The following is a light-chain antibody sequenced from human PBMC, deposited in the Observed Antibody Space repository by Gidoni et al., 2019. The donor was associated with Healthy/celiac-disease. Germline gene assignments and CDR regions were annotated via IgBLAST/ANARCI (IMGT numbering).Light chain of an antibody. CDR2: LNRDGSD. Sequence: QLVLTQSPSASASLGASVKLTCTLSSGHSDYAIAWPQPQPEKVPRYLMKLNRDGSDSKGDGIPDRFSGSSSGAERYLTISSLQAEDEADYYCQTWGTGMVFGGGTKLTVL. V-gene: IGLV4-69*01. CDR3: QTWGTGMV. CDR1: SGHSDYA. J-gene: IGLJ2*01.